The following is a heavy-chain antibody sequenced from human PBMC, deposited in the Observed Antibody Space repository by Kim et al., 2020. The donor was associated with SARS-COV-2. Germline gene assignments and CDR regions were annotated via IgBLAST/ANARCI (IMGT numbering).Heavy chain of an antibody. J-gene: IGHJ4*02. CDR2: ISYDGSNQ. Sequence: GGSLRLSCAASGLTFSSYGMNWARQTPGKGLECVASISYDGSNQYHADSVKGRFTISRDNSKNTLYLQMNSLRAEDTAVYFCAKGALGRGADRDYWGQGTLVTVSS. CDR3: AKGALGRGADRDY. D-gene: IGHD3-10*01. V-gene: IGHV3-30*18. CDR1: GLTFSSYG.